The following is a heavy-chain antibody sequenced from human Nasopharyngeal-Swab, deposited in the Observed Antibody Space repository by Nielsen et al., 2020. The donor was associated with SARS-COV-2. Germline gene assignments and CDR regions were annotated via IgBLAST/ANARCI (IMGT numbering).Heavy chain of an antibody. CDR3: AKDRDSGDDSGEYYHYYGMDV. V-gene: IGHV3-23*01. Sequence: GSLRLSCAASGFTFNTYAISWVRQAPGKGLEWVSVISGADDSTKYADSVKGRFTISRDNSKNTLDLQMNSLRAEDTAMYYCAKDRDSGDDSGEYYHYYGMDVRGQGTSVTVS. J-gene: IGHJ6*02. D-gene: IGHD5-12*01. CDR1: GFTFNTYA. CDR2: ISGADDST.